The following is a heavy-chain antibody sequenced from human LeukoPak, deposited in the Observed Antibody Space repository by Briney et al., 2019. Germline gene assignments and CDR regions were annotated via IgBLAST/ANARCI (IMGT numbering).Heavy chain of an antibody. D-gene: IGHD2-15*01. Sequence: AGGSLRLSCAASGFTFSSYNMNWVRQAPGKGLEWVSSISRSSTYIYYADSVKGRFTISRDNAKNSLYLQMNSLRAEDTAVYYCVRGGAAGTNYYYYYYMDVWGKGTTVTVSS. CDR3: VRGGAAGTNYYYYYYMDV. V-gene: IGHV3-21*01. CDR2: ISRSSTYI. CDR1: GFTFSSYN. J-gene: IGHJ6*03.